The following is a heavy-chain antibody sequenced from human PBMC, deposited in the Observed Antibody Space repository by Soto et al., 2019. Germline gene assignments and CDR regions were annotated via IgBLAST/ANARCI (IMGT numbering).Heavy chain of an antibody. Sequence: PSETLSLTCTVSGGSISRGGYYWSWIRQHPGKGLEWIGYIYYSGSTYYNPSLKSRVTISVDTSKNQFSLKLSSVTAADTAVYYCARDRECSGGTCYNYFDYWGQGTLVTVSS. CDR2: IYYSGST. CDR3: ARDRECSGGTCYNYFDY. D-gene: IGHD2-15*01. V-gene: IGHV4-31*03. CDR1: GGSISRGGYY. J-gene: IGHJ4*02.